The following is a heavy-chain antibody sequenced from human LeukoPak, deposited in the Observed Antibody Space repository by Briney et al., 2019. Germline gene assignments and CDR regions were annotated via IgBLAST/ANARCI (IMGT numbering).Heavy chain of an antibody. CDR3: AKDANWNHGGGYMDV. CDR1: GFPFSRYA. D-gene: IGHD1-1*01. Sequence: AGGALRLSYAASGFPFSRYAMSGVRQARGKGLEWVSAIRGSGGSTYYADSVKGRFTISRDNSKNTLYLQMNSLRAEDTAVYYCAKDANWNHGGGYMDVWGKGTTVTVSS. V-gene: IGHV3-23*01. J-gene: IGHJ6*03. CDR2: IRGSGGST.